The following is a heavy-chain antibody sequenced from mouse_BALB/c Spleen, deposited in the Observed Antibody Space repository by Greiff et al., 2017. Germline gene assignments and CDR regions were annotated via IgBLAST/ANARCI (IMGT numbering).Heavy chain of an antibody. Sequence: EVQLQESGPGLVKPSQSLSLTCTVTGYSITSDYAWNWIRQFPGNKLEWMGYISYSGSTSYNPSLKSRISITRDTSKNQFFLQLNSVTTEDTATYYCARELRAMDYWGQGTSVTVSS. CDR2: ISYSGST. J-gene: IGHJ4*01. CDR1: GYSITSDYA. CDR3: ARELRAMDY. V-gene: IGHV3-2*02.